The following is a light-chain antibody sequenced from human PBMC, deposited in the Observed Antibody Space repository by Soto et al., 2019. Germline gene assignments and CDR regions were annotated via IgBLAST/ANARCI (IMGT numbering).Light chain of an antibody. V-gene: IGKV3-11*01. CDR2: DAS. J-gene: IGKJ2*01. CDR1: QSVSSY. CDR3: QQRSNWPPDT. Sequence: EIVLTQSPATLSLSPGERATLSCRASQSVSSYLAWFQHNPGQAPRLLIYDASSRATGIPARFSGSGSGTDYTLTIDTLEPEDSAVYYCQQRSNWPPDTFGQGTKLQIK.